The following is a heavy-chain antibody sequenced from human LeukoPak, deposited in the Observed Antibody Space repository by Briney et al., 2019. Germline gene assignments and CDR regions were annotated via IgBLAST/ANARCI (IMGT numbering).Heavy chain of an antibody. Sequence: GGSLRLSCAASGFTSSSYAMSWVRQAPGKGLEWVSAISGSGGSTYYADSVKGRFTISRDNSKNTLYMQMNSLRAEDTAVYYCANSKCSRGSCYWGFDYWGQGTLVTVSS. J-gene: IGHJ4*02. D-gene: IGHD2-15*01. CDR2: ISGSGGST. CDR1: GFTSSSYA. CDR3: ANSKCSRGSCYWGFDY. V-gene: IGHV3-23*01.